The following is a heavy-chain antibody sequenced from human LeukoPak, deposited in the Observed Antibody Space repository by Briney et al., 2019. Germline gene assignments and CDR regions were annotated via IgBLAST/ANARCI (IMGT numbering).Heavy chain of an antibody. CDR1: GGSISSYY. Sequence: PSGTLSLTCTVSGGSISSYYWSWIRQPPGKGLEWIGYIYDSGNTNYNPSLKSRVTISVDTSKNQFSLKLSSVTTADTAVYYCATRSTGVAATFDSWGQGALVTVSS. V-gene: IGHV4-59*01. CDR3: ATRSTGVAATFDS. J-gene: IGHJ4*02. D-gene: IGHD2-15*01. CDR2: IYDSGNT.